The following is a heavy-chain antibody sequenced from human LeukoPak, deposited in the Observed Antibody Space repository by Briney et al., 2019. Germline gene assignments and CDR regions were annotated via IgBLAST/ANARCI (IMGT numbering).Heavy chain of an antibody. J-gene: IGHJ4*02. D-gene: IGHD2-15*01. Sequence: PGRSLRLSCAASGFTFSGYGMHWVRQAPGKGLEWVAVISYDENNRYYADSVKGRFTISRDNSKDTLHLQMNSLRAEDTAVYYCARGEVAADRWGQGTLVTVSS. CDR3: ARGEVAADR. CDR2: ISYDENNR. CDR1: GFTFSGYG. V-gene: IGHV3-30*03.